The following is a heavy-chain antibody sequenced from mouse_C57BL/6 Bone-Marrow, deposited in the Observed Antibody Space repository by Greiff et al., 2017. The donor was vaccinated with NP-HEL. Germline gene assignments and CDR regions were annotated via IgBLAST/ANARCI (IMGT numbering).Heavy chain of an antibody. CDR1: GFTFSDFY. Sequence: EVKVVESGGGLVQSGRSLRLSCATSGFTFSDFYMEWVRQAPGKGLEWIAASRNKANDYTTEYSASVKGRFIVSRDTSQSILYLQMNALRAEDTAIYYCARDAKGIYYGSSYWYFDVWGTGTTVTVSS. J-gene: IGHJ1*03. D-gene: IGHD1-1*01. CDR2: SRNKANDYTT. CDR3: ARDAKGIYYGSSYWYFDV. V-gene: IGHV7-1*01.